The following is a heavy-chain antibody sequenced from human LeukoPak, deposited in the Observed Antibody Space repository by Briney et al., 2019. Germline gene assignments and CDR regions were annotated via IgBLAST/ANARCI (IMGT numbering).Heavy chain of an antibody. Sequence: GGSLRLSCAASGFTFNNYWMHWVRQAPGKGLVWVSGMNRDGSIRNYADSVKGRFTISRDDAKKTLYLQMNSLRDEDTALYYCTSALNINIHYWGQGTLVTVSS. CDR3: TSALNINIHY. D-gene: IGHD1/OR15-1a*01. V-gene: IGHV3-74*01. CDR2: MNRDGSIR. CDR1: GFTFNNYW. J-gene: IGHJ4*02.